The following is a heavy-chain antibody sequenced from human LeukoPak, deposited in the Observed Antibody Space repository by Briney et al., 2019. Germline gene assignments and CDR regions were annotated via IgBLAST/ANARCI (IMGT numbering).Heavy chain of an antibody. Sequence: GESLKISCKGSGYSFTSYWIGWVRQMPGKGLEWMGIIYPGDSDTRYSPSFQGQVTISADKSISTAYLQWSSLKASDTAMYYCVRTETYYGSGSYFDAFDIWGQGTMVTVSS. V-gene: IGHV5-51*01. J-gene: IGHJ3*02. CDR2: IYPGDSDT. CDR1: GYSFTSYW. D-gene: IGHD3-10*01. CDR3: VRTETYYGSGSYFDAFDI.